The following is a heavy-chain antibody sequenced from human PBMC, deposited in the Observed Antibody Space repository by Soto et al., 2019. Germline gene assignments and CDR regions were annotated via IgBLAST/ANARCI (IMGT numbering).Heavy chain of an antibody. CDR3: ARWDYGYYARFDY. D-gene: IGHD4-17*01. V-gene: IGHV1-8*01. CDR1: GYTFTSHD. J-gene: IGHJ4*02. Sequence: QVQLVQSGAEVKKSGASVKVSCKASGYTFTSHDINWVRQATGQGLEWMGWMNPNSGNTGYAQKFQGRVSMTRNTSISTAYMELSSLRSEDTAVYYCARWDYGYYARFDYWGQGTLVTVSS. CDR2: MNPNSGNT.